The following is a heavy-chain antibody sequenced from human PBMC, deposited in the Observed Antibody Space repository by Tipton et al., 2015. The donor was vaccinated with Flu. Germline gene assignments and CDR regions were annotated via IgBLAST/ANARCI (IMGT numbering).Heavy chain of an antibody. CDR3: ARGGYDYYGSGSYNGYFDL. V-gene: IGHV3-48*03. J-gene: IGHJ2*01. Sequence: SLSCAASGFTFSSYEMNWVRQAPGKGLEWVSYISSSGSTIYYADSVKGRFTISRDNAKNSLYLQMNSLRAEDTAVYYCARGGYDYYGSGSYNGYFDLWGRGTLVTVSS. D-gene: IGHD3-10*01. CDR2: ISSSGSTI. CDR1: GFTFSSYE.